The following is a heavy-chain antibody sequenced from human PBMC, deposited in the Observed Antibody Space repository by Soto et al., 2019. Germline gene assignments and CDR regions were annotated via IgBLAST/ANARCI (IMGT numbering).Heavy chain of an antibody. CDR3: ARLHLDSSGWYLPGNY. V-gene: IGHV5-10-1*01. CDR2: LDPSGSHT. Sequence: GESLKISCKGSGYSFTSYWISWVRQMPGKGLEWMGRLDPSGSHTNYSPTFQGHVTFSADESTSTAYLQWSSLKASDTAIYYCARLHLDSSGWYLPGNYWGLGTLVTVSS. J-gene: IGHJ4*02. CDR1: GYSFTSYW. D-gene: IGHD6-19*01.